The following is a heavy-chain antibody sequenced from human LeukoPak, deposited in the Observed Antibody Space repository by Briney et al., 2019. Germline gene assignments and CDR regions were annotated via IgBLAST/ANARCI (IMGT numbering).Heavy chain of an antibody. CDR2: IIPIFGTA. CDR3: ARGRFGSSSWGHFDY. D-gene: IGHD6-13*01. CDR1: GGTFSSYA. Sequence: ASVKVSCKASGGTFSSYAISWVRQAPGQGLEWMGGIIPIFGTANYAQKFQGRVTITADESTSTAYMELSSLRSEDTAVYYCARGRFGSSSWGHFDYWGQGTLVTVSS. J-gene: IGHJ4*02. V-gene: IGHV1-69*13.